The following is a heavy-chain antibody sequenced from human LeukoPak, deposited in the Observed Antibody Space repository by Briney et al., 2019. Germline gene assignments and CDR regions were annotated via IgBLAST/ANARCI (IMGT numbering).Heavy chain of an antibody. CDR1: GFTFSSYA. J-gene: IGHJ4*02. D-gene: IGHD3-10*01. Sequence: GGSLRLSCAASGFTFSSYAMHWVRQAPGKGLEWVAVISYDGSNKYYADSAKGRFTISRDNSKNTLYLQMNSLRAEDTAVYYCARGGFMGPPLSPYYFDYWGQGTLVTVSS. CDR3: ARGGFMGPPLSPYYFDY. V-gene: IGHV3-30-3*01. CDR2: ISYDGSNK.